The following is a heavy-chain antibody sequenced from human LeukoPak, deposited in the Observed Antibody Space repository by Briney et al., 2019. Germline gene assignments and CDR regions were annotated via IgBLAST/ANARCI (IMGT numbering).Heavy chain of an antibody. CDR1: GFTFSSYS. CDR3: ARDPKVGIPDYFDY. D-gene: IGHD1-26*01. CDR2: ISSSSSYI. Sequence: GGSLRLSCAASGFTFSSYSMNWVRQAPGKGLEWVSSISSSSSYIYYADSVKGRFTISRDNAKNSLYLQMNSLRAEDTAVYYCARDPKVGIPDYFDYWGQGTLVTVSS. V-gene: IGHV3-21*01. J-gene: IGHJ4*02.